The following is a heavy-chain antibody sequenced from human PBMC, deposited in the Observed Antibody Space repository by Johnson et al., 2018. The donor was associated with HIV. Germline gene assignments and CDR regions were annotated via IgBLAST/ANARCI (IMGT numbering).Heavy chain of an antibody. J-gene: IGHJ3*02. Sequence: MQLVESGGGLVQPGGSLRLSCAASGFTFSSYAMSWVRQSPGKGLEWVSAIRVSGGSTYYADSMKGRFTISRDNSKNTLYLQMNSLRAEETAVYYCAKADHSSGWYLAFDIWGQGTMVTVSS. CDR3: AKADHSSGWYLAFDI. CDR2: IRVSGGST. V-gene: IGHV3-23*04. CDR1: GFTFSSYA. D-gene: IGHD6-19*01.